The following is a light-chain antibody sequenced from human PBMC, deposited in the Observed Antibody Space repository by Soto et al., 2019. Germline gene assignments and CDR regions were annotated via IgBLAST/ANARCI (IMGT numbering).Light chain of an antibody. CDR1: QGVSSY. Sequence: EIVLTQSPATLSLSPGERATLSCRASQGVSSYLAWYQQKPGQAPRLLIYDASNRATGIPARFSGSGPGTDFTLTIRSLEPEDFAVYYSLTFGGGTKVEIK. CDR3: LT. CDR2: DAS. J-gene: IGKJ4*01. V-gene: IGKV3D-11*01.